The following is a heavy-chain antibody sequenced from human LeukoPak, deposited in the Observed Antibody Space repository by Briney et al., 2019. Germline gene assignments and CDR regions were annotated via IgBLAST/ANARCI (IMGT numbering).Heavy chain of an antibody. CDR2: IYYSGST. J-gene: IGHJ4*02. CDR3: ARVGVVALRKYFDY. D-gene: IGHD3-22*01. CDR1: GGSISSGDYY. V-gene: IGHV4-30-4*01. Sequence: PSQTLSLTCTVSGGSISSGDYYWSWIRQPPGKGLEWIGYIYYSGSTDYNPSLKSRIIISVDTSKSQFSLKLSSVTAADTAVYYCARVGVVALRKYFDYWGQGTLVTVSS.